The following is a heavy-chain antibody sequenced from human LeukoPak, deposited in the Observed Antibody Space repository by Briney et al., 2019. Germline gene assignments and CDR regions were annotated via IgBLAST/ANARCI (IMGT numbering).Heavy chain of an antibody. Sequence: PGGSLRLSCSASGFTFSSYAMHWVRQAPGKGLEYVSAISSNGATTYYADSVKGRFTISRDNSKNTLYFQMSSLRPEDTAVYYCVKIVMAGGYFDYWAREPWSPSPQ. J-gene: IGHJ4*02. CDR2: ISSNGATT. D-gene: IGHD3-16*01. CDR1: GFTFSSYA. V-gene: IGHV3-64*05. CDR3: VKIVMAGGYFDY.